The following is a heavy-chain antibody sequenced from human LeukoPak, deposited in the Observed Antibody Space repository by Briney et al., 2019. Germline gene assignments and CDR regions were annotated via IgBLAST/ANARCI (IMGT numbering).Heavy chain of an antibody. J-gene: IGHJ6*03. V-gene: IGHV1-69*06. CDR1: GGTFSSYA. CDR2: IIPMFGTA. D-gene: IGHD2-15*01. CDR3: ARVVVAADYYYYMDV. Sequence: SVKVSCKASGGTFSSYAISWVRQAPGQGLEWMGGIIPMFGTANYAQKFQGRVTITADKSTSTAYMELSSLRSEDTAVYYCARVVVAADYYYYMDVWGKGTTVTVSS.